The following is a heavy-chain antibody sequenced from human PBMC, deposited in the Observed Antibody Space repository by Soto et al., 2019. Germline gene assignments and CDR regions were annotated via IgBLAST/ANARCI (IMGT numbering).Heavy chain of an antibody. D-gene: IGHD5-12*01. CDR1: GASITYGGYS. V-gene: IGHV4-30-2*06. Sequence: QLRLQESGSGVVKTSESLSLTCTVFGASITYGGYSWSWIRQSPGRGLEWIGHITHLETTYFNPSFKSRLSMSIDRTKNQFSLTVTSMTAADGGRYFCVRGGGNDPFEDWGQGILVTVSS. CDR2: ITHLETT. J-gene: IGHJ1*01. CDR3: VRGGGNDPFED.